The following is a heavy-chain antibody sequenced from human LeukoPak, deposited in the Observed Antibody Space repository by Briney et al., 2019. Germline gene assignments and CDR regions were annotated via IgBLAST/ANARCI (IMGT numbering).Heavy chain of an antibody. V-gene: IGHV1-2*02. Sequence: ASVKVSCKASGYTFTGYYMHWVRQAPGQGLEWMGWINPNSGGTNYAQKFQGRVTMTRDTSISTAYMELSRLRSDDTAVYYCARVSDILTGHYDYWGQGTLVTVSS. CDR2: INPNSGGT. J-gene: IGHJ4*02. D-gene: IGHD3-9*01. CDR1: GYTFTGYY. CDR3: ARVSDILTGHYDY.